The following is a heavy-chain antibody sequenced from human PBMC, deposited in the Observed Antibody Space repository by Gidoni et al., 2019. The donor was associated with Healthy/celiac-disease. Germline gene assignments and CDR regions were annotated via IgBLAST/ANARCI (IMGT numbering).Heavy chain of an antibody. Sequence: QVQLQESGPGLVKPSQTLSLTCPVSGGSISSGGYYWSWIRQHPGKGLEWIGYIYYSGSTYYNPSLKSRVTISVDTSKNQFSLKLSSVTAADTAVYYCARAQWLVPVMIDYWGQGTLVTVSS. CDR3: ARAQWLVPVMIDY. V-gene: IGHV4-31*03. D-gene: IGHD6-19*01. CDR1: GGSISSGGYY. J-gene: IGHJ4*02. CDR2: IYYSGST.